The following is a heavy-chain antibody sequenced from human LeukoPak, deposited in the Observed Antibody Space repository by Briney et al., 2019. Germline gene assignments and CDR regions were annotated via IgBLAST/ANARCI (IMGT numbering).Heavy chain of an antibody. J-gene: IGHJ4*02. V-gene: IGHV1-69*13. Sequence: ASVKVSCKASGGTFSSYAISWERQAPGQGLEWTGGIIPIFGTANYAQKFQGRVTITADESTSTAYMELSSLRSEDTAVYYCASLGGGSTVTTYLNYWGQGTLVTVSS. CDR2: IIPIFGTA. D-gene: IGHD4-17*01. CDR1: GGTFSSYA. CDR3: ASLGGGSTVTTYLNY.